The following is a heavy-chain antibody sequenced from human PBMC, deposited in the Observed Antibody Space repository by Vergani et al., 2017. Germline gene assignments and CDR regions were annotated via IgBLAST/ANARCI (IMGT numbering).Heavy chain of an antibody. D-gene: IGHD6-6*01. CDR1: GFTFSSYA. J-gene: IGHJ6*03. V-gene: IGHV3-23*01. CDR2: ISGSGGST. CDR3: ARGRGSSSSHKRWPYYYYMDV. Sequence: EVQLLESGGGLVQPGGSLRLSCAASGFTFSSYAMSWVRQAPGKGLEWVSAISGSGGSTYYADSVKGRFTISRDNSKNTLYLQMNSLRAEDTAVYYCARGRGSSSSHKRWPYYYYMDVWGKGTTVTVSS.